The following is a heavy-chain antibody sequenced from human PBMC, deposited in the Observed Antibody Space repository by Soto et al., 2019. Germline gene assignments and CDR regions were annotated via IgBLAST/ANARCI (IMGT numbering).Heavy chain of an antibody. V-gene: IGHV1-18*01. Sequence: GASVKVSCKASGYTFTNNGIKWGRQAPGQGFDWMGWISAYNGNTNYAQNLQGRVTMTTDKSTNTAYMELRSLRSDDTALYYCARGRGVVRGVILDYWGLGTLVTVSS. CDR1: GYTFTNNG. CDR2: ISAYNGNT. CDR3: ARGRGVVRGVILDY. D-gene: IGHD3-10*01. J-gene: IGHJ4*02.